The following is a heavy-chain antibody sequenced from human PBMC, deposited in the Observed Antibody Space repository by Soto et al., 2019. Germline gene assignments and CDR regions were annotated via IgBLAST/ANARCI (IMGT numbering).Heavy chain of an antibody. V-gene: IGHV1-18*01. CDR1: GYTFTSYG. Sequence: QVPLVQSGAEVKKPGASVKVSCKASGYTFTSYGISWVRQAPGQGLEWMGWISAYNGNTNYAQKLQGRVTMATDTATSTAYRGLRSLRTDDTAVYYCASVDGDPGGTVVWFDPWGQGTLVTVSS. CDR2: ISAYNGNT. J-gene: IGHJ5*02. CDR3: ASVDGDPGGTVVWFDP. D-gene: IGHD4-17*01.